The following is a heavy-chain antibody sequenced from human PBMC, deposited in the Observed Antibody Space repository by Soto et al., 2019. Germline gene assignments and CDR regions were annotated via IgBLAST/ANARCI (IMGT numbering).Heavy chain of an antibody. V-gene: IGHV3-48*03. CDR3: ATLGGSSSSPYGMDV. CDR1: GFSFSSYE. J-gene: IGHJ6*02. CDR2: ISSSGSTK. D-gene: IGHD6-13*01. Sequence: GGSLRLSCAASGFSFSSYEMKWVRQAPGKGLEWVSYISSSGSTKYYADSVKGRFTISGDNAKNPLYLQMNSLRAEDTAVYYCATLGGSSSSPYGMDVWGQGTTVTVS.